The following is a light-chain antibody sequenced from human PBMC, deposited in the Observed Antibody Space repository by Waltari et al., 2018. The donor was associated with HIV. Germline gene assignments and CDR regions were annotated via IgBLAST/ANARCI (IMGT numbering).Light chain of an antibody. V-gene: IGKV4-1*01. CDR1: ERGLYSSNNKNY. Sequence: DIVMPQSLDSLAVSLGERATIDCKSSERGLYSSNNKNYLAWYQQKPGPPPKLLIYWACTRESVVPDRFSAGGSGKDFTFTIGSLEAEEVGVYYRQLYYRTPWAFGQGTKVDIK. CDR3: QLYYRTPWA. J-gene: IGKJ1*01. CDR2: WAC.